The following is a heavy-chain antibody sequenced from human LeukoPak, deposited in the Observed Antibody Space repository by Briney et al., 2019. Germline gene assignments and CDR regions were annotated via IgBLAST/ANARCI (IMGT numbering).Heavy chain of an antibody. V-gene: IGHV4-59*02. CDR3: ARGSIAAAGSDNIDY. D-gene: IGHD6-13*01. J-gene: IGHJ4*02. CDR2: IHYSGST. Sequence: SETLSLTCTVSSGSVSGYYWSWIRKPPGKGLEWIGYIHYSGSTSYNPSLKSRVTISVDTSKDQLSLKLSSVSAADTAVYYCARGSIAAAGSDNIDYWGQGTLVTVSS. CDR1: SGSVSGYY.